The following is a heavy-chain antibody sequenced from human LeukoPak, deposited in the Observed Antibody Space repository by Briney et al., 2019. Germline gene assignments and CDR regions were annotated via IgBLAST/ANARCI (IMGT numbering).Heavy chain of an antibody. CDR2: ISFDGNDN. CDR1: GFTFSKYG. V-gene: IGHV3-30*03. CDR3: ARGRFLEWFSFDY. Sequence: GGSLRLSCAASGFTFSKYGMNWVRQAPGKGLEWVAVISFDGNDNYYADSVKGRFTISRDNSKNTLYLQMNSLRAEDTAVYYCARGRFLEWFSFDYWGQGTLVTVSS. D-gene: IGHD3-3*01. J-gene: IGHJ4*02.